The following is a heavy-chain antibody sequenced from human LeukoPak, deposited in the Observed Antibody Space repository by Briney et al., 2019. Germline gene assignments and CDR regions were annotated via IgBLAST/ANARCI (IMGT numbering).Heavy chain of an antibody. D-gene: IGHD5-24*01. V-gene: IGHV3-30*18. CDR3: AKDQDKYGYNSEGPFDY. Sequence: GGSLRLSCAASGFTFSNYGMHWVRQAPGKGLEWVALISYDGSYKDYVDSVKGRFTISRDNSRNTLYLQMNILRAEDTAVYYCAKDQDKYGYNSEGPFDYWGQGTLVTVSS. CDR1: GFTFSNYG. J-gene: IGHJ4*02. CDR2: ISYDGSYK.